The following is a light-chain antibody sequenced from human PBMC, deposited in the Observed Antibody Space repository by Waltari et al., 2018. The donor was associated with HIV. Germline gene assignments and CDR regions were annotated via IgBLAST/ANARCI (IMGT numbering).Light chain of an antibody. CDR1: SPDPGGFHY. V-gene: IGLV2-14*01. CDR3: SSYASSSALL. CDR2: DVN. J-gene: IGLJ3*02. Sequence: QSALTQPASVSGSPGQSITISCTGTSPDPGGFHYVSWSLHHPGKAPKLIISDVNARPSGISDRFSGSKSGNTASLTISGLQPEDEAYYHCSSYASSSALLFGGGTKLTVV.